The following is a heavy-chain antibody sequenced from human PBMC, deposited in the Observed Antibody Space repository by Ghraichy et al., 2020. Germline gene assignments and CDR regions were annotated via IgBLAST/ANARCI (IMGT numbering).Heavy chain of an antibody. CDR1: GGSISRHY. V-gene: IGHV4-59*11. CDR3: ATGERGGIHSWLYES. CDR2: ISNSGGT. D-gene: IGHD1-26*01. J-gene: IGHJ1*01. Sequence: SETLSLTCTVSGGSISRHYWSWIRQPPGKGLEWVGYISNSGGTYFNPSLNSRLTMSMDTSTNRFSLNLSSVTAADAAVYYCATGERGGIHSWLYESWGQGTLVTVSS.